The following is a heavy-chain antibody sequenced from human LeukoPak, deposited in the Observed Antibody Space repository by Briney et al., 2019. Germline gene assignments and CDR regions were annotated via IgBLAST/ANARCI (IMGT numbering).Heavy chain of an antibody. CDR2: ISGSGGST. Sequence: GGSLRLFCVVSGYTFSSYAMNWVRQAPGKGLEWVSGISGSGGSTYYADSVKGRFTISRDNSKNTLYLQKNSLRAEDTAIYYCARSYSSGSWGQGTLVTVST. D-gene: IGHD6-19*01. CDR3: ARSYSSGS. CDR1: GYTFSSYA. J-gene: IGHJ4*02. V-gene: IGHV3-23*01.